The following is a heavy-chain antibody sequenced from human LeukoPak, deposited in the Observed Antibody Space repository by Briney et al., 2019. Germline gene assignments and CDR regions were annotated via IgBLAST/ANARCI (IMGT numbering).Heavy chain of an antibody. V-gene: IGHV1-46*01. CDR2: INPSGGGT. D-gene: IGHD6-19*01. Sequence: GASVKVSCKAPGYTFTRYSIHWVRQAPGQGLEWIGIINPSGGGTNYAQKFQGRVTMTTDTSTSTVYMELSSLRSEDTAVFYCARDDVVAAPFYYYGLDVWGQGTTVTVSS. CDR1: GYTFTRYS. J-gene: IGHJ6*02. CDR3: ARDDVVAAPFYYYGLDV.